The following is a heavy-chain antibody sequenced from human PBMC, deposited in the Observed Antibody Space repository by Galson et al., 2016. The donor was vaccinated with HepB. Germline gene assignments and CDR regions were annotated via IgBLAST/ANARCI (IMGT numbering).Heavy chain of an antibody. D-gene: IGHD6-13*01. CDR3: ARATISSSSLFDY. V-gene: IGHV4-59*01. CDR1: GGSISNYY. CDR2: IYYRGNT. J-gene: IGHJ4*02. Sequence: EPLSLTCTVSGGSISNYYWSWIRQPPGKGLEWIGYIYYRGNTNYNTSLKSRVTMSVDTCKNQFSLKLSSVTAADTAVYYCARATISSSSLFDYWGQGALVTVSS.